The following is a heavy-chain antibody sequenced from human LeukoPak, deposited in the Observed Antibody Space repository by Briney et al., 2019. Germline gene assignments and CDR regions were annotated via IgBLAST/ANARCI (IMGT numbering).Heavy chain of an antibody. CDR1: GYSFTNNW. CDR3: ATYAGTSSKYFQH. V-gene: IGHV5-51*01. D-gene: IGHD3-10*01. Sequence: GGSLQISCKGSGYSFTNNWIGWVRQLPGKGLEWMGIILPGDSDTRYSPSFQGQVTISADKSINTAYVQWSSLKASDTAMYYCATYAGTSSKYFQHWGQGTLVTVSS. CDR2: ILPGDSDT. J-gene: IGHJ1*01.